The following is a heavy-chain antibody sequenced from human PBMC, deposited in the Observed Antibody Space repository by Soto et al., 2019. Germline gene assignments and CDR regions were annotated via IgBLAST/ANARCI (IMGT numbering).Heavy chain of an antibody. CDR2: INPSGGST. J-gene: IGHJ6*02. V-gene: IGHV1-46*03. CDR3: ARDQFVVYQLLSHYYYGMDV. CDR1: GYTFTSYY. Sequence: ASVKVSCKASGYTFTSYYMHWVRQAPGQGLEWMGIINPSGGSTSYAQKFQGRVTMTRDTSTSTVYMELSSLRSEDTAVYYCARDQFVVYQLLSHYYYGMDVWGQGTTVTV. D-gene: IGHD2-2*01.